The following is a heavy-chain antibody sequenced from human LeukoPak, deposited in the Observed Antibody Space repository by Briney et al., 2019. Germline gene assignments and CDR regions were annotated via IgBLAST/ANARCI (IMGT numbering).Heavy chain of an antibody. CDR1: GLTFSSFP. V-gene: IGHV3-64*01. J-gene: IGHJ4*02. CDR2: ISSTGETS. D-gene: IGHD3-10*01. CDR3: ARVMSGSGSKYFDY. Sequence: GGSLRLSCAASGLTFSSFPMHWVRQVPGKGLEYVSAISSTGETSYYANSVKDRFTISRDNSKNTLYLQMGSLRTEDMAVYYCARVMSGSGSKYFDYWGQGTLVTVSS.